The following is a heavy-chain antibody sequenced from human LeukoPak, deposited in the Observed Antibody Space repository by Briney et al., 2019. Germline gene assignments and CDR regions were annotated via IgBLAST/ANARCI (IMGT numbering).Heavy chain of an antibody. CDR2: IRSTAHGGTI. CDR1: GFTFSDVW. Sequence: GGSLRLSCAASGFTFSDVWMSWDRQAPGKGLEWVGRIRSTAHGGTIEYAAPVKGRFTISRDDSKDTLYLQMNSLKTEDTAVYFCSEGLAYWGQGTLVTVSS. V-gene: IGHV3-15*01. CDR3: SEGLAY. J-gene: IGHJ4*02.